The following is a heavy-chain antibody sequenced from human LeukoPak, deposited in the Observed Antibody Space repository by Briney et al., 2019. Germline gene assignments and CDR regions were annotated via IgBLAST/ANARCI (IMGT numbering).Heavy chain of an antibody. Sequence: GGSLRLSWAASGFTFSSYSMNWVRQAPGKGLEWVSYISSSSTIYYADSVKGRFTISRDNAKNSLYLQMNSLRAEDTAVYYCARGRYDFWSGYYTWFDPWGQGTLVTVSS. CDR3: ARGRYDFWSGYYTWFDP. CDR1: GFTFSSYS. V-gene: IGHV3-48*01. D-gene: IGHD3-3*01. J-gene: IGHJ5*02. CDR2: ISSSSTI.